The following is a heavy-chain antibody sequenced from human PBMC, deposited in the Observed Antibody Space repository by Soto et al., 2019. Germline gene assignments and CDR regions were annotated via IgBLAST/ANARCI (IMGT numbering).Heavy chain of an antibody. D-gene: IGHD1-1*01. CDR1: GGTFSSYA. CDR3: ARLCVGYRDYYYNGMDV. CDR2: IIPIFGTA. Sequence: SVKVSCKASGGTFSSYAISWVRQAPGQGLEWMGGIIPIFGTANYAQKFQGRVTITADESTSTAYMELSSLRSEDTAVYYCARLCVGYRDYYYNGMDVWGQGTTVTVSS. J-gene: IGHJ6*02. V-gene: IGHV1-69*13.